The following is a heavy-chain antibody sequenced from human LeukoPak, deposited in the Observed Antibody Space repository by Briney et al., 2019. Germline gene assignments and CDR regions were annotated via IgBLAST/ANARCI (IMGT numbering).Heavy chain of an antibody. CDR1: GYTFTDYY. D-gene: IGHD6-13*01. CDR2: INPNSGDT. CDR3: ASDRGLAAAGYS. V-gene: IGHV1-2*02. Sequence: VKVSCKASGYTFTDYYIHWVRQAPGQGLEWMGWINPNSGDTNYEQMSQGRVTMTRDTSISTAYMELRRLTSDDTAVYYCASDRGLAAAGYSWGQGALVIVSS. J-gene: IGHJ4*02.